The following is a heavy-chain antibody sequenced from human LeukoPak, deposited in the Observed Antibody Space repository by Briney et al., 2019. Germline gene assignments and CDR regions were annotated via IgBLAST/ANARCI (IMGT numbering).Heavy chain of an antibody. Sequence: GASVKVSCKASGYSFISYDINWVRQATGQGLEWMGWINPNSGGTNYAQKFQGRVTMTRDTSISTAYMELSRLRSDDTAVYYCARGMSYPYFDYWGQGTLVTVSS. D-gene: IGHD1-26*01. J-gene: IGHJ4*02. V-gene: IGHV1-2*02. CDR3: ARGMSYPYFDY. CDR1: GYSFISYD. CDR2: INPNSGGT.